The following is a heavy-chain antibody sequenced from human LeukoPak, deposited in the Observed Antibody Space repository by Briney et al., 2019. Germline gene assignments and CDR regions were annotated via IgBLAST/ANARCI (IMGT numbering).Heavy chain of an antibody. V-gene: IGHV3-7*01. Sequence: GESLRLSCAASGFTFSSYWMSWVRQAPGKGLEWVANIKQDGSEKYYVDSVKGRFTISRDNAKNSLYLQMNSLRAEDTAVYYCARDLRSFWSGYGIDYWGQGTLVTVSS. J-gene: IGHJ4*02. CDR2: IKQDGSEK. D-gene: IGHD3-3*01. CDR3: ARDLRSFWSGYGIDY. CDR1: GFTFSSYW.